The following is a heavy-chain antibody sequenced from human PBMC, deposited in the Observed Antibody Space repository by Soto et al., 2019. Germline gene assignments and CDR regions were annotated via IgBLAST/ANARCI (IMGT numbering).Heavy chain of an antibody. CDR1: GGTFSSYA. CDR3: ARDQRYYYGSGLNYYYGMDV. V-gene: IGHV1-69*01. CDR2: IIPIFGTA. Sequence: SVKVSCKASGGTFSSYAISWVRQAPGQGLEWMGGIIPIFGTANYAQKFQGRVTITADESTSTAYMELSSLRSEDTAVYYCARDQRYYYGSGLNYYYGMDVWGQGTTVTVSS. J-gene: IGHJ6*02. D-gene: IGHD3-10*01.